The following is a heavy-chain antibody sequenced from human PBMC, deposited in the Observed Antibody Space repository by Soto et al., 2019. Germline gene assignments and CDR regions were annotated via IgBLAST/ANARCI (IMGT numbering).Heavy chain of an antibody. D-gene: IGHD7-27*01. V-gene: IGHV3-11*01. CDR1: EFTFSDYY. CDR2: ISSGGSTT. J-gene: IGHJ4*02. Sequence: QVQLVESGGGLVKPGGSLRLSCAASEFTFSDYYMSWIRQAPGMGLEWLSYISSGGSTTYYADSVKGRFTISRDNAKNSLYLQMNSLRAEDTAVYYCERHWGALRPFDYWGQGTLVTVSS. CDR3: ERHWGALRPFDY.